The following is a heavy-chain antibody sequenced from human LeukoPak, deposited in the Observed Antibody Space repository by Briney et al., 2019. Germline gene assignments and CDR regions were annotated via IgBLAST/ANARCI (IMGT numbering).Heavy chain of an antibody. V-gene: IGHV4-61*01. CDR2: IYYSGST. D-gene: IGHD2-2*01. CDR3: ARGDCSSTSCPIGWFDP. CDR1: GGSVSSGSYY. Sequence: SETLSLTCTVSGGSVSSGSYYWSRIRQPPGKGLEWIGYIYYSGSTNYNPSLKSRVTISVDTSKNQFSLKLSSVTAADTAVYYCARGDCSSTSCPIGWFDPWGQGTLVTVSS. J-gene: IGHJ5*02.